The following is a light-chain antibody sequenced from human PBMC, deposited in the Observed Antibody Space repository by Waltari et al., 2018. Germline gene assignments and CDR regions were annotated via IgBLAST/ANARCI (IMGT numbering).Light chain of an antibody. CDR3: HVWETSRDYQGF. CDR2: NDA. V-gene: IGLV3-21*02. CDR1: DIGSKS. Sequence: SYVLTQPPSVSVAPGQTATITCRGSDIGSKSVHWYQQKAGQAPLLVIYNDADRPSGIPDRFSGSNSANTATLAISRVEAGDEADYYCHVWETSRDYQGFFGTGTKVTVL. J-gene: IGLJ1*01.